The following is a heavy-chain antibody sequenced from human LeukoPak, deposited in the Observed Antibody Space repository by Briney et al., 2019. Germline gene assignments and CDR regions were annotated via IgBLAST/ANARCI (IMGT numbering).Heavy chain of an antibody. CDR1: GFTFSDYY. Sequence: PGGSLRLSCAASGFTFSDYYTSWVRQAPGKGLEWVGFIRSKAYGGTTEYAASVKGRFTISRDDSKSIAYLQMNSLKTEDTAVYYCTSEFNIMDVWGKGTTVTVSS. CDR2: IRSKAYGGTT. V-gene: IGHV3-49*04. CDR3: TSEFNIMDV. J-gene: IGHJ6*03.